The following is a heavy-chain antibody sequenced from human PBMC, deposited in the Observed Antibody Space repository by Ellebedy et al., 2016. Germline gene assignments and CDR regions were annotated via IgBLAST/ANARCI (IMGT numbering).Heavy chain of an antibody. CDR1: GFTFSSYS. J-gene: IGHJ4*02. V-gene: IGHV3-48*01. CDR2: ISSSSSTI. Sequence: GGSLRLSCAASGFTFSSYSMNWVRQAPGKGLEWVSYISSSSSTIYYADSVKGRFTISRDNAKNSLYLQINSLRAEDTAVYYCARESGGIVYWGQGTLVTVSS. CDR3: ARESGGIVY. D-gene: IGHD3-22*01.